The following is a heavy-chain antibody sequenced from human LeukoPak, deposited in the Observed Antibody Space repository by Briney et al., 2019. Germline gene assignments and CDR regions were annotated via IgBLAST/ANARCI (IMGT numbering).Heavy chain of an antibody. V-gene: IGHV4-4*07. CDR2: IYTTGST. Sequence: SETLSLTCSVSVDSISSYYWSWIRQPAGKGLEWIGRIYTTGSTNYNPSLKSRVTMSVDTSKNQFSLELSSVTAADTAVYYCARGIAAAAKQGGFDFWGQGTLVTVSS. CDR1: VDSISSYY. J-gene: IGHJ4*02. CDR3: ARGIAAAAKQGGFDF. D-gene: IGHD6-13*01.